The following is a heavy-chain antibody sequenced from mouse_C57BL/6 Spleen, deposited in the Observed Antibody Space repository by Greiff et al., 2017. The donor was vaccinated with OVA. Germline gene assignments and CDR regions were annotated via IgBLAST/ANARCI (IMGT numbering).Heavy chain of an antibody. CDR1: GYTFTSYW. Sequence: QVQLQQPGAELVKPGASVKLSCKASGYTFTSYWMKWVKQRPGQGIEWIGEIDPSDSYTNYNQKIKGKDTLTVDTYSRTAYLQLSSLTSEASTVFYSAKRGRNYYDPLDYWGQGTTVTVAA. CDR2: IDPSDSYT. CDR3: AKRGRNYYDPLDY. D-gene: IGHD2-4*01. V-gene: IGHV1-50*01. J-gene: IGHJ4*01.